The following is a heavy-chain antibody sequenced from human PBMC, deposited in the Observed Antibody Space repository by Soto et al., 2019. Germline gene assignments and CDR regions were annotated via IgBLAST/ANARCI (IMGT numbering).Heavy chain of an antibody. CDR3: ARGGGSGWHGDWFDP. D-gene: IGHD6-19*01. CDR2: TNPNSDGA. J-gene: IGHJ5*02. CDR1: GYTFTDYY. Sequence: SVKVSCKASGYTFTDYYIHWVRQAPGQGLEWMGWTNPNSDGAHYAQKFQGRVTMTRDKSTRTLYMEVNRLRSDDTAVYFCARGGGSGWHGDWFDPWGQGTLVTVSS. V-gene: IGHV1-2*02.